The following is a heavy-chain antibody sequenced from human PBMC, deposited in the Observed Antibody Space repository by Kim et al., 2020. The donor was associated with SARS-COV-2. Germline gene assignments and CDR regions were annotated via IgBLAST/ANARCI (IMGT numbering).Heavy chain of an antibody. CDR1: GFTFISYA. D-gene: IGHD1-1*01. J-gene: IGHJ5*02. V-gene: IGHV3-64D*09. CDR3: VKDPSTRYNWNDFGVA. CDR2: ISSNGGST. Sequence: GGSLRLSCSASGFTFISYAMHWVRQAPGKGLEYVSAISSNGGSTYYADSVKGRFTISRDNSKNTLYLQMSSLRAEDTAVYYCVKDPSTRYNWNDFGVAWGQGTLVTVSS.